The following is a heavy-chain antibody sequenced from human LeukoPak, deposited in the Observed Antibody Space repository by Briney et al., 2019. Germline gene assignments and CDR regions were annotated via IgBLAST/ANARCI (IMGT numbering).Heavy chain of an antibody. CDR1: GGTFSSYA. Sequence: GASVKVSCKASGGTFSSYAISWVRQDPGQGLEWMGGIIPIFGTANYAQKFQGRVTITSDESTSTAYMELSSLRSEDTAVYYCARGRNNVVVPAATPPYFDYWGQGTLVTVSS. CDR2: IIPIFGTA. D-gene: IGHD2-2*01. J-gene: IGHJ4*02. CDR3: ARGRNNVVVPAATPPYFDY. V-gene: IGHV1-69*13.